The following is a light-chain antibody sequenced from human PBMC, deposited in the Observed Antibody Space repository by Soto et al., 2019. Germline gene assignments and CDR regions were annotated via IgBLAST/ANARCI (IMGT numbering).Light chain of an antibody. CDR3: SSYTTSSTQV. V-gene: IGLV2-14*01. J-gene: IGLJ1*01. CDR2: EVS. Sequence: QSVLTQPASVSGSPGQSITISCTGTSSDIGAYKHVSWYQQHPGKAPKLMIYEVSNRPSGVSNRFSGSKSGNTASLTISGLQAEDEANYYCSSYTTSSTQVFGNGTKVTVL. CDR1: SSDIGAYKH.